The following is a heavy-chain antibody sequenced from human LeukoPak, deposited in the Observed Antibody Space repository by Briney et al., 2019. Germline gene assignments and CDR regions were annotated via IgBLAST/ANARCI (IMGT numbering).Heavy chain of an antibody. J-gene: IGHJ5*02. CDR2: ISSSSSYI. Sequence: PGGSLRLSRAASGFTFSSYSMNWVRQAPGKGLEWVSSISSSSSYIYYADSVKGRFTISRDNAKNSLYLQMNSLRAEDTAVYYCARDHLPAYYDILTGTSNWFDPWGQGTLVTVSS. CDR3: ARDHLPAYYDILTGTSNWFDP. V-gene: IGHV3-21*01. CDR1: GFTFSSYS. D-gene: IGHD3-9*01.